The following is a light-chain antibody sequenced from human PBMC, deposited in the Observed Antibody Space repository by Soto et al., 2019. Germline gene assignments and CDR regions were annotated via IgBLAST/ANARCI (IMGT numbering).Light chain of an antibody. V-gene: IGLV2-14*01. Sequence: QSALTQPASVTGSPGQSITISCTGTSSDVGGYNRVSWYQQHPGTAPKLINSEVTNRPSGVSYRFSASKSGNTASLTISGLQPEDEADYYCSSYTIRNSWVFGGGTKLTVL. CDR1: SSDVGGYNR. CDR2: EVT. J-gene: IGLJ3*02. CDR3: SSYTIRNSWV.